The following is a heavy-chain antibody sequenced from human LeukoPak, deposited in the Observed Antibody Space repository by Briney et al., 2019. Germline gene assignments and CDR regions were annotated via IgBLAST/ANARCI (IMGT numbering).Heavy chain of an antibody. V-gene: IGHV3-23*01. J-gene: IGHJ4*02. CDR1: GFTFTNYG. CDR2: VSGGGGST. Sequence: GGSLRLSRAASGFTFTNYGMSWVRQAPGKGLEWVSAVSGGGGSTYYADSVKGRFTISRDNSKNTVYLQMNSLRAEDTAVYYCAEEKNSGYYYHFDYWGQGTLVTVSS. D-gene: IGHD3-22*01. CDR3: AEEKNSGYYYHFDY.